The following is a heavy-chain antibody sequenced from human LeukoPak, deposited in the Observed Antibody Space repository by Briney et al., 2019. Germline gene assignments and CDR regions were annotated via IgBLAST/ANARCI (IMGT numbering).Heavy chain of an antibody. CDR2: INPNSGGT. CDR3: ATAAAPFDY. CDR1: GYTLTDYY. D-gene: IGHD2-2*01. V-gene: IGHV1-2*06. J-gene: IGHJ4*02. Sequence: ASVKVSCKASGYTLTDYYMHWVRQAPGQGLEWVGRINPNSGGTNYAQKFKCRVTMTRDTSISTVYMELSRLRSDDTAVYYCATAAAPFDYWGQGTLVTVSS.